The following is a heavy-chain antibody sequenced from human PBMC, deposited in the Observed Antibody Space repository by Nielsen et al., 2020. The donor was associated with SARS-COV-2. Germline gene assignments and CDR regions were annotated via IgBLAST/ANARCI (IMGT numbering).Heavy chain of an antibody. V-gene: IGHV4-30-4*01. J-gene: IGHJ6*02. CDR2: IYYSGST. D-gene: IGHD3-10*01. CDR3: ARGRGSGSAPYYYGVDV. Sequence: SETLSLTCTVSGGSISSGDYYWSWIRQPPGKGLEWIGYIYYSGSTYYNPSLKSRVTISVDTSKNQFSLKLSSVTATDTAVYYCARGRGSGSAPYYYGVDVWGQGTTVTVSS. CDR1: GGSISSGDYY.